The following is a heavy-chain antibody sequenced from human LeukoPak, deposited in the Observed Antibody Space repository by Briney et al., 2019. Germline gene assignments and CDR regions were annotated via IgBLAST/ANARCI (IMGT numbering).Heavy chain of an antibody. D-gene: IGHD6-25*01. J-gene: IGHJ4*02. CDR2: IGGDGERK. V-gene: IGHV3-7*01. CDR1: GLSFSTYW. CDR3: ARDRGWRLLDY. Sequence: GGSLRLSCSASGLSFSTYWMTWFRQAPGKGLEWLANIGGDGERKFYVDSVKGRFTISRDNAENTLYLQMNSLRVEDTAVYYCARDRGWRLLDYWGQGTLVTVSS.